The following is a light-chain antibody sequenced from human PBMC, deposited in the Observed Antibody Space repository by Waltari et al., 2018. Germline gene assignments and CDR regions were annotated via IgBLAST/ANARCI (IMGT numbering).Light chain of an antibody. Sequence: DIVMTQSPDSLAVSLGERATINCRSGQSVLSSSNNKNYLAWYQQKLGQPPKLLIYWASTRESGVPDRFNGSGSGTDFTLTISSLQAEDVAVYYCQQYYSTPYTFGQWTKLEIK. V-gene: IGKV4-1*01. J-gene: IGKJ2*01. CDR3: QQYYSTPYT. CDR2: WAS. CDR1: QSVLSSSNNKNY.